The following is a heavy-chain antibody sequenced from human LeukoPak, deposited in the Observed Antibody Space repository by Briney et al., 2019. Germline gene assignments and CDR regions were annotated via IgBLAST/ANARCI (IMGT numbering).Heavy chain of an antibody. Sequence: SETLSLTCAVYGGSFSGYYWSWIRQPPGRGLEWIGEINHSGSTNYNPSLKSRVTISVDTSKNQFSLKLSSVTAADTAVYYCATPSGPYGLGFDYWGQGTLVTVSS. CDR1: GGSFSGYY. V-gene: IGHV4-34*01. D-gene: IGHD3-10*01. CDR2: INHSGST. J-gene: IGHJ4*02. CDR3: ATPSGPYGLGFDY.